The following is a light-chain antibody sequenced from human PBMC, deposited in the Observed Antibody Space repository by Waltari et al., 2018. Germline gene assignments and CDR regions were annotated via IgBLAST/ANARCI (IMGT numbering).Light chain of an antibody. CDR2: DTS. V-gene: IGKV3-20*01. CDR1: QSVKGNE. Sequence: EIVLTQSPGTLSLSPGDRATLSCRASQSVKGNELAWYQQKPGQAPRLLIYDTSTRATGIPDRSSGSGSGTDFILTISRLEAEDFVLYYCQQYGTPLTFGGGTKVEIK. CDR3: QQYGTPLT. J-gene: IGKJ4*01.